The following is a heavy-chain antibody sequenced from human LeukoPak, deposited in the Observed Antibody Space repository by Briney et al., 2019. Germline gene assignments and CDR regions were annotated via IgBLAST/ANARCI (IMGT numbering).Heavy chain of an antibody. D-gene: IGHD1-7*01. V-gene: IGHV1-2*02. CDR2: INPNSGGT. Sequence: ASVKVSCKASGYTFTDYYMHWVRQAPGQGFEWMGWINPNSGGTNYAQKFQGRVTMTRDTSISTAYMELSRLRSDDTAVYYCAREYSWNSNWFDPWGQGTLVTVSS. J-gene: IGHJ5*02. CDR3: AREYSWNSNWFDP. CDR1: GYTFTDYY.